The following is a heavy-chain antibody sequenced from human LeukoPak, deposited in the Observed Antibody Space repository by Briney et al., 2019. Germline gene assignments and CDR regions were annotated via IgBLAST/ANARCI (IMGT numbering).Heavy chain of an antibody. CDR3: ARVGCSSTSCQLGLNY. J-gene: IGHJ4*02. D-gene: IGHD2-2*01. CDR1: GFTFSDYH. CDR2: IYRSGSNI. V-gene: IGHV3-11*04. Sequence: GGSLRLSCAASGFTFSDYHMSWIRQAPGKGLEWVSYIYRSGSNIYYADSVKGRFTISRDNAKNSLYLQMNSLRAEDTAVYYCARVGCSSTSCQLGLNYWGQGTLVTVSS.